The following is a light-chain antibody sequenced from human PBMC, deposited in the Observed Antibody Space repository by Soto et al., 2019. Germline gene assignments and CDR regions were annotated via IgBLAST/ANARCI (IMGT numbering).Light chain of an antibody. Sequence: QSALTQPASVSGSPGQSITISCTGTSSDVGGYNYVSWYQQHPGKAPKLMIYDVSNRPSGVSNRFSGSTSGNTASLTISGLPAEDEADYYCSSYTSSSTLVFGTGTKLTV. CDR3: SSYTSSSTLV. CDR1: SSDVGGYNY. CDR2: DVS. V-gene: IGLV2-14*01. J-gene: IGLJ1*01.